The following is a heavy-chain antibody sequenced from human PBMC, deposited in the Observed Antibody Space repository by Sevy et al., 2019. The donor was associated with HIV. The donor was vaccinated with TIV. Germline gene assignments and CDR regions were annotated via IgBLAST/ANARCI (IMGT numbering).Heavy chain of an antibody. CDR3: TTRVFLKGFDP. CDR2: IKSKTDGGTT. D-gene: IGHD2-21*01. CDR1: GFTFSNAW. Sequence: GGSLRLSCAASGFTFSNAWMSWVRQAPGKGLEWVGRIKSKTDGGTTDYAAPVKGRYTISRDDSKNTLLMQMNSLKTEDTAVYYCTTRVFLKGFDPWGQGTLVTVSS. J-gene: IGHJ5*02. V-gene: IGHV3-15*01.